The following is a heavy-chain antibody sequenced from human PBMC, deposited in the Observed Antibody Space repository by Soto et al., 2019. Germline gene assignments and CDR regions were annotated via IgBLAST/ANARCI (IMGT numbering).Heavy chain of an antibody. D-gene: IGHD6-19*01. J-gene: IGHJ5*02. CDR2: ISSSSSTI. V-gene: IGHV3-48*01. CDR3: ARDMDSSGWYNWLDP. CDR1: GFTFSSYS. Sequence: PGGSLRLSCAASGFTFSSYSMNWVRQAPGKGLEWVSYISSSSSTIYYADSVKGRFTISRDNAKNSLYLQMNSLRAEDTAVYYCARDMDSSGWYNWLDPWGQGTLVTVSS.